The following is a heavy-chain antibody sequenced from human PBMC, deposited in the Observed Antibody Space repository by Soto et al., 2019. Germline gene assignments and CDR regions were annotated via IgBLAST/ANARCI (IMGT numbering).Heavy chain of an antibody. CDR3: ARLTGTIYDDFIDY. D-gene: IGHD4-17*01. V-gene: IGHV3-21*01. CDR1: GFTFSSYS. J-gene: IGHJ4*02. Sequence: PGGSLRLSCAASGFTFSSYSMNWVRQAPGKGLEWVSSISSSSSYIYYADSVKGRFTISRDNAKNSLYLQMNSLRAEDTAVYYCARLTGTIYDDFIDYWGQGTLVTVSS. CDR2: ISSSSSYI.